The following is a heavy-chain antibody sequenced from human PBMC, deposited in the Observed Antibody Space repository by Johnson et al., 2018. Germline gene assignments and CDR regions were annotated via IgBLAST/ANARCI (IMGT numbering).Heavy chain of an antibody. J-gene: IGHJ3*02. D-gene: IGHD2-21*02. CDR2: INSDGSST. Sequence: VQLQESGGGLVQPGGSLRLSCAASGFTFSSYWMHWVRQAPGQGLVWVSRINSDGSSTRYADPVKGRFTIPRDNSKNTQFLKMNSLRAEDTAVYYCARLAYCGGGCYSFAFDIWGQGTMVTVSS. CDR1: GFTFSSYW. CDR3: ARLAYCGGGCYSFAFDI. V-gene: IGHV3-74*01.